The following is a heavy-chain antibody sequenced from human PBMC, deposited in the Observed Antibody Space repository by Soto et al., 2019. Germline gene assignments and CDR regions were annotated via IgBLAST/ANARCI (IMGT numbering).Heavy chain of an antibody. CDR1: GFTFISYS. J-gene: IGHJ4*02. CDR2: ISSSSSCI. CDR3: ARDYEQWLVYLDY. D-gene: IGHD6-19*01. Sequence: GGSLRLSCAASGFTFISYSMNWVRQAPGKGLEWVSSISSSSSCIYYADSVKGRFPISRDNAKNSLYLQMNSLRAEDTAVYYCARDYEQWLVYLDYWGQGTLVTVSS. V-gene: IGHV3-21*01.